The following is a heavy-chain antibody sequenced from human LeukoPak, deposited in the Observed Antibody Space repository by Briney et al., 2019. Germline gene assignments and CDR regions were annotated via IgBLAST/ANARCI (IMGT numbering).Heavy chain of an antibody. J-gene: IGHJ3*02. D-gene: IGHD2-21*01. CDR2: IYSGGSS. CDR3: ARPAIRAPGAFDI. Sequence: PGGSLRLSCAASGFTVSSNYMSWVRQAPGKGLEWVSVIYSGGSSYYADSVKGRFTISRDNSKNTLYLQMNSLRAEDTAVYYCARPAIRAPGAFDIWGQGTMVTVSS. V-gene: IGHV3-66*02. CDR1: GFTVSSNY.